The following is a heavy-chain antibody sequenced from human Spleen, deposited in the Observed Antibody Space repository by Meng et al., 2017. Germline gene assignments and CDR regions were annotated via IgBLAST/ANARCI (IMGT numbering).Heavy chain of an antibody. D-gene: IGHD3-22*01. J-gene: IGHJ6*02. CDR1: GFTVSSNY. V-gene: IGHV3-66*02. Sequence: GESLKISCAASGFTVSSNYMSWVRQAPGKGLEWVSVIYSGGSTYYADSVKGRFTISRDNSKNTLYLQMNSLRAEDTAVYYCARDSTATTYYYDSSWTRAYYGMDVWGQGTTVTVSS. CDR2: IYSGGST. CDR3: ARDSTATTYYYDSSWTRAYYGMDV.